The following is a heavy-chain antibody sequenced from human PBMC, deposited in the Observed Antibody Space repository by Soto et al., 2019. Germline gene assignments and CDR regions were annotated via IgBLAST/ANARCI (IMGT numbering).Heavy chain of an antibody. CDR2: IIPIFGAA. CDR3: ARAVAVPADFDY. D-gene: IGHD6-19*01. J-gene: IGHJ4*02. CDR1: GDTFNSYA. Sequence: SVKVSCKASGDTFNSYAVNWVRQAPGQGLEWMGGIIPIFGAANYAQKFQGRVTITRDTSASTAYMELSSLRSEDTAVYYCARAVAVPADFDYWGQGTLVTVSS. V-gene: IGHV1-69*05.